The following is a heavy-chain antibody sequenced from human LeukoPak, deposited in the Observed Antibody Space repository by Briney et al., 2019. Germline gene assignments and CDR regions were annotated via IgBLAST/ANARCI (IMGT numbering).Heavy chain of an antibody. CDR1: GFTFSSYA. D-gene: IGHD6-13*01. CDR2: ISYDGSNK. V-gene: IGHV3-30-3*01. CDR3: ARDKGELAAAGFWFDP. J-gene: IGHJ5*02. Sequence: GRSLRLSCAASGFTFSSYAMHWVRQAPGKGLEWVAVISYDGSNKYYADSVKGRFTISRDNSKNTLYLQMNSLRAEDTAVYYCARDKGELAAAGFWFDPWGQGTLATVSS.